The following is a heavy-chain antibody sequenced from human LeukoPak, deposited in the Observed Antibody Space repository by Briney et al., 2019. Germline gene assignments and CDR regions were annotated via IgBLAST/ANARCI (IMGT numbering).Heavy chain of an antibody. CDR2: TYYSGST. CDR1: GGSISSYY. V-gene: IGHV4-59*01. J-gene: IGHJ5*02. Sequence: SETLSLTCTVSGGSISSYYWSWIRQPPGKGLEWIGYTYYSGSTNYNPSLKSRVTISVDTSKNQFSLKLSSVTAADTAVYYCARSARHFRPKVMWFDPWGQGTLVTVSS. CDR3: ARSARHFRPKVMWFDP. D-gene: IGHD6-6*01.